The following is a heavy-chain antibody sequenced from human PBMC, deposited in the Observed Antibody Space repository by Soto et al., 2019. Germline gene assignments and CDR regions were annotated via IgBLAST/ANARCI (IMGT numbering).Heavy chain of an antibody. CDR3: ARIEDYGDYYYYMDV. J-gene: IGHJ6*03. CDR2: IYYSGST. CDR1: GGSISSYY. V-gene: IGHV4-59*01. D-gene: IGHD4-17*01. Sequence: PSETLSLTCTVPGGSISSYYWSWIRQPPGKGLEWIGYIYYSGSTNYNPSLKSRVTISVDTSKNQFSLKLSSVTAADTAVYYCARIEDYGDYYYYMDVWGKGTTVTVSS.